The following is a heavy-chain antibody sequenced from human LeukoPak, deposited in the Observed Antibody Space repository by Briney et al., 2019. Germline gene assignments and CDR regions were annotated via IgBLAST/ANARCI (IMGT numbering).Heavy chain of an antibody. CDR1: GGPISPYY. V-gene: IGHV4-59*01. CDR2: VYYSGST. Sequence: PSETLSLTCTVSGGPISPYYWSWIRQPPGKGLEWIGYVYYSGSTDYNPSLKSRVTISVDTSKNQFSLKLSSVTAADTAVYYCVRDRHWTNDWVFDYWGQGTLVTVSS. J-gene: IGHJ4*02. CDR3: VRDRHWTNDWVFDY. D-gene: IGHD1/OR15-1a*01.